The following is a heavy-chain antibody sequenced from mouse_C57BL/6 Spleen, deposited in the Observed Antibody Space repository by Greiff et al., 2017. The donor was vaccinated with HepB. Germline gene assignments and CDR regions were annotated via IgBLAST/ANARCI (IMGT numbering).Heavy chain of an antibody. CDR3: ARSVITTVVATPRAMDY. D-gene: IGHD1-1*01. V-gene: IGHV1-82*01. J-gene: IGHJ4*01. CDR2: IYPGDGDT. Sequence: VQLQESGPELVKPGASVKISCKASGYAFSSSWMNWVKQRPGKGLEWIGRIYPGDGDTNYNGKFKGKATLTADKSSSTAYMQLSSLTSEDSAVYFCARSVITTVVATPRAMDYWGQGTSVTVSS. CDR1: GYAFSSSW.